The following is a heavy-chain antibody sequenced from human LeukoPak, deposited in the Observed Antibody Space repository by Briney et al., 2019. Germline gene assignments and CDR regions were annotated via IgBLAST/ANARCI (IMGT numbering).Heavy chain of an antibody. CDR3: ARGGRDGYNFELDY. Sequence: SETLSLTCTVSGGSISSYYWSWIRQPPGKGLEWIGYIYYSGSTNYNPSLKSRVTISVDTSKNQFSLKLSSVTAADTAVYYCARGGRDGYNFELDYWGQGTLVTASS. J-gene: IGHJ4*02. CDR1: GGSISSYY. V-gene: IGHV4-59*08. CDR2: IYYSGST. D-gene: IGHD5-24*01.